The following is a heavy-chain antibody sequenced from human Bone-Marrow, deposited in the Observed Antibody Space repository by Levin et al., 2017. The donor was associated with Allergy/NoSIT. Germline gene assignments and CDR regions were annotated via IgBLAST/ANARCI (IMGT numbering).Heavy chain of an antibody. D-gene: IGHD2-21*01. CDR3: ARVLQYSYYYTDV. J-gene: IGHJ6*03. CDR1: GVSLTSGSYY. CDR2: SYTSGNI. V-gene: IGHV4-61*09. Sequence: PSAPLSLPFPFSGVSLTSGSYYWSWIRQPAGKGLEWIGHSYTSGNITYNPSLKSRVTISLDTSKNQFSLKLRSVTAADTAVYYCARVLQYSYYYTDVWGKGTMVTVSS.